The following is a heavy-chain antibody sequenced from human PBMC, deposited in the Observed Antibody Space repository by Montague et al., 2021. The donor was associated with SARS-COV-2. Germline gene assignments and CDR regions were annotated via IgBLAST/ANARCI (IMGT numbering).Heavy chain of an antibody. D-gene: IGHD3-9*01. CDR1: GFSFSSYA. CDR3: AKSAYYDILNWFDP. Sequence: SLRLSCAASGFSFSSYAMSWVRRAPGKGLEWVSAISGSGGATYYADSVKGRFIISRDSSKKTMFLQMNRLTPEDTAVYYCAKSAYYDILNWFDPWGQGTPVTVSS. J-gene: IGHJ5*02. CDR2: ISGSGGAT. V-gene: IGHV3-23*01.